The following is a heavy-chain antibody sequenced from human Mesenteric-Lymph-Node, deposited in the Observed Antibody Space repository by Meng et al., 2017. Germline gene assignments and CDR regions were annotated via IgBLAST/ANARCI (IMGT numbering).Heavy chain of an antibody. D-gene: IGHD3-22*01. Sequence: GESLKISCAASGFTFSSYAIHWVRQAPGKGLEWVAVIAYDGNDKYYPDSVKGRFTISRDNSKNTLYLQMNSLRAEDTAVYYCARGYYDSSGYYFDYWGQGTLVTVSS. J-gene: IGHJ4*02. V-gene: IGHV3-30*01. CDR3: ARGYYDSSGYYFDY. CDR1: GFTFSSYA. CDR2: IAYDGNDK.